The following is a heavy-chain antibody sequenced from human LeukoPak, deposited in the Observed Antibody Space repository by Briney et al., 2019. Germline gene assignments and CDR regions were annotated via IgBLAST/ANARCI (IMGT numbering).Heavy chain of an antibody. V-gene: IGHV4-31*03. CDR2: IYYSGST. J-gene: IGHJ4*02. CDR1: GGSISSGGYY. D-gene: IGHD1-26*01. Sequence: SQTLSLTCTVSGGSISSGGYYWSWIRQHPGKGLEWLGYIYYSGSTYYNPSLKSRVTISVDTSKNQFSLKLSSVTAADTAVYYCARDRGGSYYGVFDYWGQGTLVTVSS. CDR3: ARDRGGSYYGVFDY.